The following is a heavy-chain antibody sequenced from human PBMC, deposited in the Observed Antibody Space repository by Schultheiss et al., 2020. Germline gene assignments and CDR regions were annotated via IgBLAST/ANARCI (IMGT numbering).Heavy chain of an antibody. CDR1: GFTFSSYA. D-gene: IGHD3-10*01. J-gene: IGHJ6*02. Sequence: GGSLRLSCAASGFTFSSYAMHWVRQAPGKGLEWVAVISYDGSNKYYADSVKGRFTISRDNSKNTLYLQMGSLRAEDTAVYYCAKSPRHGSGTYYKPAYYYGMDVWGQGTTVTVSS. V-gene: IGHV3-30-3*02. CDR2: ISYDGSNK. CDR3: AKSPRHGSGTYYKPAYYYGMDV.